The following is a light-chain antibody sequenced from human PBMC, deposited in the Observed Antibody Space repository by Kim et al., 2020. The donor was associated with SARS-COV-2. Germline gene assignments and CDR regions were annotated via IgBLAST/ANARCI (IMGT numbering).Light chain of an antibody. Sequence: EIVLTQSPGTLSLSPGERATLSCRASQSFSSSYLAWYQQKPGQAPRLLIYGASSRATGIPDRFSGSGSATDFTLTISRLEPEDFAVYYCQQYGSSPWTFGQGTKVDIK. CDR3: QQYGSSPWT. J-gene: IGKJ1*01. CDR2: GAS. CDR1: QSFSSSY. V-gene: IGKV3-20*01.